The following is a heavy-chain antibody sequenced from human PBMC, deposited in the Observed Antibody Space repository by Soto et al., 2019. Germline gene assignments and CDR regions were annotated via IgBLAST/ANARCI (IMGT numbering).Heavy chain of an antibody. D-gene: IGHD6-19*01. V-gene: IGHV1-69*13. Sequence: SVKVSCKASGGTFSSYAISWVRQAPGQGLEWMGGIIPIFGTANYAQKFQGRVTITADESTSTAYMELSSLRSEDTAVYYCARENSSGPYNWFDPWGQGTLVTVSS. CDR2: IIPIFGTA. CDR1: GGTFSSYA. CDR3: ARENSSGPYNWFDP. J-gene: IGHJ5*02.